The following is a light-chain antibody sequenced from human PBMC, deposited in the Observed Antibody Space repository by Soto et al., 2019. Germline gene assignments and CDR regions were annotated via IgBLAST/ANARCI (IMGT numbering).Light chain of an antibody. J-gene: IGLJ2*01. Sequence: QAVVTQPPSASGTPGQTVSISCSGGYSNIGSNSVNWYQQVPGTAPRLLIYSDNQRPSGVPDRFSASKSGTSASLAITGLLSEDEADFYCASWDDTLNGVVFGGGTKLTVL. CDR1: YSNIGSNS. CDR3: ASWDDTLNGVV. CDR2: SDN. V-gene: IGLV1-44*01.